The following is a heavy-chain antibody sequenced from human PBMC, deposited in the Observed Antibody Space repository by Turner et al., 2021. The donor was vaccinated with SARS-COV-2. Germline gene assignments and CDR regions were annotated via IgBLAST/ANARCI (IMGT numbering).Heavy chain of an antibody. D-gene: IGHD2-15*01. J-gene: IGHJ4*02. CDR3: AKSGGMYCSGGNCYSSYFDY. V-gene: IGHV3-30*18. CDR2: ISYDGSNK. CDR1: GSTFINYG. Sequence: VQLVESGGGVVQPGRSLRLSCAASGSTFINYGVHWVRQAPGKGLEWGAVISYDGSNKYYADSVNGRFTISRDNSKNTLYLQMNSLRAEDTAVYYCAKSGGMYCSGGNCYSSYFDYWGQGTLVTVYS.